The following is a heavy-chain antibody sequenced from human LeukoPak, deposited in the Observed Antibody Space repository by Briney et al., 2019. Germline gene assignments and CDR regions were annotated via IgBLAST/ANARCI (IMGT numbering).Heavy chain of an antibody. J-gene: IGHJ6*03. Sequence: ASVKVSCKASGYTFTKYDIHWVRQATGQGLEWMAWMDPNTDNTAYAQEFQGRVTITRNTSISTAYMELRSLRSEDTAVYYCARGVNLGDMDVWGKGTTVTVSS. V-gene: IGHV1-8*03. CDR1: GYTFTKYD. CDR3: ARGVNLGDMDV. CDR2: MDPNTDNT. D-gene: IGHD1-14*01.